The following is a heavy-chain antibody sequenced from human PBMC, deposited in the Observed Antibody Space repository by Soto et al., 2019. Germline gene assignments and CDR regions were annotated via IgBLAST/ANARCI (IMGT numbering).Heavy chain of an antibody. D-gene: IGHD6-13*01. CDR3: ARARPPYSSSWYGAA. CDR1: GGSFSGYY. V-gene: IGHV4-34*01. Sequence: QVQLQQWGAGLLKPSETLSLTCAVYGGSFSGYYWSWIRQPPGKGLEWIGEINHSGSTNYNPSLTSRVTISVDPSQNQFSLKLSSVTAADTAVYSCARARPPYSSSWYGAAWGQGTLVTVSS. J-gene: IGHJ5*02. CDR2: INHSGST.